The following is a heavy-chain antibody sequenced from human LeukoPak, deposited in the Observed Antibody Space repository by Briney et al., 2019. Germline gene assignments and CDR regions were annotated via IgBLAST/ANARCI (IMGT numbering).Heavy chain of an antibody. CDR2: LSGSAFT. J-gene: IGHJ3*02. Sequence: AGGSLRLSCAASGFTFNSHAMSWVRQAPGKGLEWVSTLSGSAFTYYPDSVKGRFTISRDTSKNTLFLDMNTLRVEDTAVYYCAKGSQESPRTILDAFDIWGQGTMVSVSS. V-gene: IGHV3-23*01. CDR1: GFTFNSHA. D-gene: IGHD1-1*01. CDR3: AKGSQESPRTILDAFDI.